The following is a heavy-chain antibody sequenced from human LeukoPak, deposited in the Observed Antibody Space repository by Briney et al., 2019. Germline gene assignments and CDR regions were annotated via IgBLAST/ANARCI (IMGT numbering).Heavy chain of an antibody. CDR1: GFTFSSYA. CDR2: ISGSGGST. V-gene: IGHV3-23*01. CDR3: AKAGSGWYYYFDY. Sequence: GGSLRLSCAASGFTFSSYAMSWVRQAPGKGLEWVSGISGSGGSTYYADSVKGRFTISRDNSKNTLYLQMSSLRAEDTAVYYYAKAGSGWYYYFDYWGQGTLVTVSS. D-gene: IGHD6-19*01. J-gene: IGHJ4*02.